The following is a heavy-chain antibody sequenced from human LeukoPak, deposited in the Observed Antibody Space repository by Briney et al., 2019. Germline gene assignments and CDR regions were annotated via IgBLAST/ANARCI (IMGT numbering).Heavy chain of an antibody. CDR3: ARYDYSSYYGMDV. CDR2: ISGSGGST. J-gene: IGHJ6*02. CDR1: GFTFSSYA. Sequence: GGSLRLSCAASGFTFSSYAMSWVRQAPGKGLEWVSAISGSGGSTYYADSVKGRFTISRDNAKNSLYLQMNSLRAEDTAVYYCARYDYSSYYGMDVWGQGTTVTVSS. D-gene: IGHD4-11*01. V-gene: IGHV3-23*01.